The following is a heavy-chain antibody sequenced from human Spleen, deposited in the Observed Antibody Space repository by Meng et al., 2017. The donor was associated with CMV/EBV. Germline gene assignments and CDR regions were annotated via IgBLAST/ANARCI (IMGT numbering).Heavy chain of an antibody. V-gene: IGHV3-21*01. CDR1: GFSFRSYS. CDR2: INFRTSYI. D-gene: IGHD3-22*01. J-gene: IGHJ4*02. CDR3: ARAGSHDSSYDH. Sequence: GESLKISCSASGFSFRSYSMNWVRQAPGKALEWVSSINFRTSYIYYADSVKGRFTVSRDIAENSLYLQMNGLRAEDTAVYYCARAGSHDSSYDHWGQGTLVTVSS.